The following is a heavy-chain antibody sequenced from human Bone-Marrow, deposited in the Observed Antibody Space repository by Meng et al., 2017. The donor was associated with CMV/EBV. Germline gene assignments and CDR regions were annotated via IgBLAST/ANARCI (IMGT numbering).Heavy chain of an antibody. CDR1: GYTFTSYG. D-gene: IGHD1-26*01. CDR3: ARDELGGSPLGFDP. Sequence: ASVKVSCKASGYTFTSYGISWVRQAPGQGLEWMGWISAYNGNTHYAQKLQGRVTMTTDTSTSTAYMELRSLRSDDTAVYYCARDELGGSPLGFDPWGQGTLVTVSS. CDR2: ISAYNGNT. V-gene: IGHV1-18*01. J-gene: IGHJ5*02.